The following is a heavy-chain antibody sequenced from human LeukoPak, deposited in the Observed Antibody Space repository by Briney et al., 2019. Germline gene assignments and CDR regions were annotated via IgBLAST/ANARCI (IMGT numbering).Heavy chain of an antibody. CDR2: IYYSGST. D-gene: IGHD3-22*01. J-gene: IGHJ4*02. Sequence: SETLSLTCTVSGGSISSYYWSWIRQPPGKGLEWIGYIYYSGSTNYNPSLKSRVTISVATSKNQFSLKLSSVTAADTAVYYCARDLGDSSGGNFFDYWGQGTLVTVSS. V-gene: IGHV4-59*12. CDR1: GGSISSYY. CDR3: ARDLGDSSGGNFFDY.